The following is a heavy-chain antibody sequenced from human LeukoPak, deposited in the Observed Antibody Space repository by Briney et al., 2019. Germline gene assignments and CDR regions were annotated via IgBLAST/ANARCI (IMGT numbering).Heavy chain of an antibody. Sequence: SGTLSLTCGVSGGSITSTNYWTRVRQPPGKGLEWIGEVNLQGSTNYNPSLMGRVAISVDMSGNHISLQLTSVTAADTAVYYCAREGGPYRPLDYSGQGALVTVSS. CDR1: GGSITSTNY. J-gene: IGHJ4*02. V-gene: IGHV4-4*02. CDR3: AREGGPYRPLDY. CDR2: VNLQGST.